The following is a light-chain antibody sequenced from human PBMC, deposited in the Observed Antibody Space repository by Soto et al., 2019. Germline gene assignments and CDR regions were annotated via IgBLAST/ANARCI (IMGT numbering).Light chain of an antibody. Sequence: EIVLTQSPGTLSLSPGERATHSCRASQSVSSSYLAWYQQKPGQAPRLLIYGASSRATGIPDRFSGSGSGTDFTRTISTLEPEDFAVYYCQQYGSSSYTFGQGTKLEIE. CDR2: GAS. CDR1: QSVSSSY. V-gene: IGKV3-20*01. J-gene: IGKJ2*01. CDR3: QQYGSSSYT.